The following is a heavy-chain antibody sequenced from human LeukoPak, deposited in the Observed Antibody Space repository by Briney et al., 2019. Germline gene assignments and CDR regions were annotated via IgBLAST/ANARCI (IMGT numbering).Heavy chain of an antibody. V-gene: IGHV3-21*01. CDR2: ISSSSSYI. J-gene: IGHJ4*02. Sequence: KTGGSLRLSCAASGFTFSSYSMNWVRQAPGKGLEWVSSISSSSSYIYYADSVKDRFTISRDNAKNSLYLQMNSLRAEDTAVYYCVRDSTDFDCWGQGTLVTVSS. CDR3: VRDSTDFDC. CDR1: GFTFSSYS.